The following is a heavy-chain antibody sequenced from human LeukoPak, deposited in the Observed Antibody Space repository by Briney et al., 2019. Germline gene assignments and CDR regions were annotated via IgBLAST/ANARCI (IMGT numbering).Heavy chain of an antibody. CDR3: ARGTQGVLRFLEWLSPNWFDP. J-gene: IGHJ5*02. V-gene: IGHV4-34*01. CDR1: GESFSGYY. Sequence: PSETLSLTCAVYGESFSGYYWSWLRKPPGKGLEWIGEINHSGSTNYNPSLNSRVTISVDTSKNQFSLKLSSVTAADTAVYYCARGTQGVLRFLEWLSPNWFDPWGQGTLVTVSS. D-gene: IGHD3-3*01. CDR2: INHSGST.